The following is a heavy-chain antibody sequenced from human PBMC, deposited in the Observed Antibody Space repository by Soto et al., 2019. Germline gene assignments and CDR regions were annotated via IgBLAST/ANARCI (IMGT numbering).Heavy chain of an antibody. CDR2: ISAYNGNT. J-gene: IGHJ4*02. CDR3: ARDRPYYYDSSGYYYD. CDR1: GYTFTSDG. D-gene: IGHD3-22*01. Sequence: ASVKVSCKASGYTFTSDGISWVRQAPGQGLEWMGWISAYNGNTNYAQKLQGRVTMTTDTSTSTAYMELRSLRSDDTAVYYCARDRPYYYDSSGYYYDWGQGTLVTVSS. V-gene: IGHV1-18*04.